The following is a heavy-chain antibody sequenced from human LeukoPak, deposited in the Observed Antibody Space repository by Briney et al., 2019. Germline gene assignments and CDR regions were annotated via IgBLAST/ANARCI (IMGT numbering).Heavy chain of an antibody. J-gene: IGHJ6*02. CDR2: ISAYNGDT. V-gene: IGHV1-18*01. D-gene: IGHD6-19*01. Sequence: ASVKVSCKPSGYIFAHNGISWVRQAPGQGPEWMGWISAYNGDTNYAQNFQGRVTMTRDTSTSTVYMELRSLRSDDTAVYYCAREVDGIAVAGIFPSYYYYGMDVWGQGTTVTVSS. CDR1: GYIFAHNG. CDR3: AREVDGIAVAGIFPSYYYYGMDV.